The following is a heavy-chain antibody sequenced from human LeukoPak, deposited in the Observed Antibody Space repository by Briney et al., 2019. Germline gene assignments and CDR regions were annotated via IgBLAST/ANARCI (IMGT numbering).Heavy chain of an antibody. J-gene: IGHJ3*02. D-gene: IGHD5-24*01. V-gene: IGHV4-4*07. CDR1: GSSISSYY. Sequence: PSETLSLTCTVSGSSISSYYWSWIRQPAGKGLEWIGRIYTSGSTNYNPSLKSRITISVDTSKNQFSLKLSSVTAADTAVYYCARFFSGYNSDAFDIWGQGTMVTVSS. CDR3: ARFFSGYNSDAFDI. CDR2: IYTSGST.